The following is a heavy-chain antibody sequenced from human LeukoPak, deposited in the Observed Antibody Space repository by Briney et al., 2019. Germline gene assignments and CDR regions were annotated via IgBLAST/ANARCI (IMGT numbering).Heavy chain of an antibody. V-gene: IGHV4-59*04. Sequence: SETLSLTCTVSGGSISSYYWSWIRQPPGKGLEWIGSIYYSGSTYYNPSLKSRVTISVDTSKNQFSLKLSSVTAADTAVYYCARGRYFDWFPYYFDYWGQGTLVTVSS. CDR1: GGSISSYY. CDR3: ARGRYFDWFPYYFDY. CDR2: IYYSGST. J-gene: IGHJ4*02. D-gene: IGHD3-9*01.